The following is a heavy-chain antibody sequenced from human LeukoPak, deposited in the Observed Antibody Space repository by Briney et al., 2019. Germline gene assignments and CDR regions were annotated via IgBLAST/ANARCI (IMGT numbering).Heavy chain of an antibody. D-gene: IGHD1-14*01. J-gene: IGHJ6*03. CDR2: ISSSSSTI. V-gene: IGHV3-48*01. Sequence: GGSLRLSCAASGLTISSYSMNWVRQAPGKGLQWVSYISSSSSTIYYADSVKGRFTISRDNAKNSLYLQMNSLRAEDTAVYYCARDPQFPDNYYYYMDVWGKGTTVTVSS. CDR3: ARDPQFPDNYYYYMDV. CDR1: GLTISSYS.